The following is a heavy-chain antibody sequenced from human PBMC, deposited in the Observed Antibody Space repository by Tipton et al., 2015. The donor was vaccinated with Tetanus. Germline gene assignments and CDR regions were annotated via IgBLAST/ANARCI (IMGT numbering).Heavy chain of an antibody. J-gene: IGHJ6*03. D-gene: IGHD3/OR15-3a*01. CDR1: GFSFSSYA. CDR2: IRGDGGEM. Sequence: SLRLSCAASGFSFSSYAMSWVRQAPGKGLEWVANIRGDGGEMYYVDSVKGRFTISRDNAKKSLYLQMNSLRVEDTAVYYCARDRGEDWTNFYYMDVWGKGTTVTVSS. V-gene: IGHV3-7*01. CDR3: ARDRGEDWTNFYYMDV.